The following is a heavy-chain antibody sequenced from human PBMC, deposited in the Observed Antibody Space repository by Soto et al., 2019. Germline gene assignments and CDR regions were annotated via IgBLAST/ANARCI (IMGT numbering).Heavy chain of an antibody. CDR2: IIPMYGPA. J-gene: IGHJ5*02. V-gene: IGHV1-69*01. CDR3: ARVTSMVRGVIDNGFDP. CDR1: GGTFSSYA. Sequence: QVPLVQSGAEVKKPGSSVTVSCKASGGTFSSYAIHWVRQAPGQGLEWMGGIIPMYGPAKYAQRFQGRVTITADESPTTVYMELTSLTSQDTAVYYCARVTSMVRGVIDNGFDPWGHGTGVTVPS. D-gene: IGHD3-10*01.